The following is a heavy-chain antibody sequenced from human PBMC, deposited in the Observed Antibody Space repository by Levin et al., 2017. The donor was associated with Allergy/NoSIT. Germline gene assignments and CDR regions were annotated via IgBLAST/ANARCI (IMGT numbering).Heavy chain of an antibody. D-gene: IGHD4-11*01. J-gene: IGHJ5*02. V-gene: IGHV3-23*01. Sequence: GGSLRLSCAASGFSFSDYAMSWVRQAPGKGLEWVSAFSGSGGSTFYTDSVKGRFTISRDNSKNTLYLQMNSLRAEDTAVYYCAKDFPSNFNPWGQGTLVTVSS. CDR2: FSGSGGST. CDR3: AKDFPSNFNP. CDR1: GFSFSDYA.